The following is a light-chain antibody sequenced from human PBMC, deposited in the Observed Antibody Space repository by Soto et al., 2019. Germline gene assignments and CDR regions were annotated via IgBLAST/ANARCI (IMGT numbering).Light chain of an antibody. CDR3: QQSYSTPIT. J-gene: IGKJ5*01. CDR1: QTISSW. Sequence: DIQMTQSPSTLSGSVGDRVTITCRASQTISSWLAWYQQKPGKAPRLLIYKASTLKSGVPSRFSGTGSGKDFTLNISSLQPEDFAAYYCQQSYSTPITFVQGTRLEIK. V-gene: IGKV1-5*03. CDR2: KAS.